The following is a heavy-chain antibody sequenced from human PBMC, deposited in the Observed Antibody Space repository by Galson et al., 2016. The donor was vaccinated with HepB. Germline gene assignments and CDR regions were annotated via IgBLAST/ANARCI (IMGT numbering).Heavy chain of an antibody. D-gene: IGHD2-8*01. V-gene: IGHV1-46*01. CDR2: MYGNSGAT. Sequence: SVKVSCKASGYTFVDYYVTWVRQAPGQGPEWMGIMYGNSGATSYAPKFQGRITITRDTSTTTVYMELSALRSEDTAVYYRARELPNGLRFDHWGQGSLVTVSS. J-gene: IGHJ4*02. CDR1: GYTFVDYY. CDR3: ARELPNGLRFDH.